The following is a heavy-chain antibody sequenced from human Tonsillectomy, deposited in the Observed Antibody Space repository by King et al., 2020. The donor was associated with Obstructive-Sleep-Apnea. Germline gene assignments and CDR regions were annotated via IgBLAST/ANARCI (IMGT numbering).Heavy chain of an antibody. CDR3: FAADFGMDV. CDR2: ISTDGNFK. CDR1: GFTFSSYT. Sequence: VQLVESGGGVVQPGRSLRLSCAASGFTFSSYTMHWVRQAPGQGLEWVTLISTDGNFKDYVDSVKGRFTISRDNSRNTLYLQMNSLRAEDTAVYYCFAADFGMDVWGQGTTVTVSS. J-gene: IGHJ6*02. D-gene: IGHD6-13*01. V-gene: IGHV3-30-3*01.